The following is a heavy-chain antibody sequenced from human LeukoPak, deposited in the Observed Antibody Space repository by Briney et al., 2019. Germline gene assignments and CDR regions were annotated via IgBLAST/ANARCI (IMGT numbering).Heavy chain of an antibody. CDR2: ISGSGYST. CDR3: AKGPDFDSSGYYYDC. Sequence: PGGSLRLSCAASGFTFSSYSMNWVRQTPGKGLEWVSGISGSGYSTYSADSVKGRFTISRDNSKNTLYLQMNSLRAEDTAVYYCAKGPDFDSSGYYYDCWGQGTLVTVSS. CDR1: GFTFSSYS. J-gene: IGHJ4*02. D-gene: IGHD3-22*01. V-gene: IGHV3-23*01.